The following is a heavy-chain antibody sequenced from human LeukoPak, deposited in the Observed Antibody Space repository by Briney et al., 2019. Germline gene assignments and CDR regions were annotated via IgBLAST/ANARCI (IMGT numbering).Heavy chain of an antibody. CDR3: ARIGYYYDSSGYYFDY. CDR1: GGSISSGGYY. J-gene: IGHJ4*02. D-gene: IGHD3-22*01. CDR2: IYYSGST. Sequence: SETLSLTCIVSGGSISSGGYYWSWIRQHPGKGLEWIGYIYYSGSTNYNPSLKSRVTISVDTSKNQFSLKLSSVTAADTAVYYCARIGYYYDSSGYYFDYWGQGTLVTVSS. V-gene: IGHV4-61*08.